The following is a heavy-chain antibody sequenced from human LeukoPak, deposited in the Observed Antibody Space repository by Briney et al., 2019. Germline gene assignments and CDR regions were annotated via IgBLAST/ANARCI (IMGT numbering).Heavy chain of an antibody. J-gene: IGHJ4*02. D-gene: IGHD2-15*01. V-gene: IGHV3-30*02. Sequence: GGSLRLSCAASGFTFSAFGMHWVRQAPGKGPEWVAFIRYDATDKFYADSVKGRFTISRDNSKNTLPLQMNSLSTEDTAVYYCAKDLDCSGGTCHKTVDYGGQGTLVTVSS. CDR2: IRYDATDK. CDR1: GFTFSAFG. CDR3: AKDLDCSGGTCHKTVDY.